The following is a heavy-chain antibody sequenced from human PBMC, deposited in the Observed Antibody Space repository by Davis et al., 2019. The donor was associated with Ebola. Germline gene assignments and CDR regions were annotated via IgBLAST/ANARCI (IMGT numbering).Heavy chain of an antibody. Sequence: GGSLRLSCAASGFTFSSYGMHWVRQAPGKGLEWVAVIWYDGSNKYYADSVKGRFTISRDNSKNTLNLQMNSLRAEDTAVYYCAKAKYSYGYNWFDPWGQGTLVTVSS. J-gene: IGHJ5*02. CDR3: AKAKYSYGYNWFDP. CDR1: GFTFSSYG. D-gene: IGHD5-18*01. V-gene: IGHV3-30*02. CDR2: IWYDGSNK.